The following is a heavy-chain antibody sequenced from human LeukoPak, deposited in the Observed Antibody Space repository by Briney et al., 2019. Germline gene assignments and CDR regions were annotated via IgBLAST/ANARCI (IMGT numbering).Heavy chain of an antibody. CDR1: GGSISSYH. J-gene: IGHJ4*02. CDR3: VGFTRFPIRFDN. D-gene: IGHD2-21*01. CDR2: IYYSGGT. Sequence: SETLSLTCTVSGGSISSYHWSWIRQPPGKGLEWIGYIYYSGGTNYNPSLQSRVTISVDTSKNQVSLNLSSVTAADTAVYFCVGFTRFPIRFDNWGQGILVTVSS. V-gene: IGHV4-59*01.